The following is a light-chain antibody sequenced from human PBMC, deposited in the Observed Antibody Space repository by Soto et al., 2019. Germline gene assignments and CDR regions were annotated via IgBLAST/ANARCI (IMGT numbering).Light chain of an antibody. CDR2: GNN. Sequence: QSVLTQPPSVSGAXXQRVTXXCTGSSSNIGAGYNVHWYQQLPGTAPKLLIYGNNNRPSGVPDRFSGSKSGTSASLVITGLQAEDEADYYCQSFDSSLSASVFGGGTKLTVL. CDR3: QSFDSSLSASV. CDR1: SSNIGAGYN. V-gene: IGLV1-40*01. J-gene: IGLJ2*01.